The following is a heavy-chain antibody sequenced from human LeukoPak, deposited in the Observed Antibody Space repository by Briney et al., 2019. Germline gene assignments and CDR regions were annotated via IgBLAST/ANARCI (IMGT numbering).Heavy chain of an antibody. Sequence: ASVKLSCKASGGTFSKFGISWVRQAPGEGLEWMGGIIPMFGAANYAQKFQGRVTITTDESTTTAHMELISLTADDTAVYFCATEGPNYYMDVWGKGTTVTVSS. V-gene: IGHV1-69*05. J-gene: IGHJ6*03. CDR2: IIPMFGAA. CDR3: ATEGPNYYMDV. CDR1: GGTFSKFG.